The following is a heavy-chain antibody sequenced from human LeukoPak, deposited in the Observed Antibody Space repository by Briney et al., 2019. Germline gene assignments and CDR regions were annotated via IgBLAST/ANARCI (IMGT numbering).Heavy chain of an antibody. J-gene: IGHJ4*02. Sequence: PGGSLRLSCAASGFTFSSYAMSWVRQAPGKGLEWVSSISGSGGSTYYADFVKGRFTISRDNSKKTLYLQMNSLRAEDTAVYYCAKAYYYDSSGLRTLDNWGQGTLVTVSS. D-gene: IGHD3-22*01. V-gene: IGHV3-23*01. CDR3: AKAYYYDSSGLRTLDN. CDR1: GFTFSSYA. CDR2: ISGSGGST.